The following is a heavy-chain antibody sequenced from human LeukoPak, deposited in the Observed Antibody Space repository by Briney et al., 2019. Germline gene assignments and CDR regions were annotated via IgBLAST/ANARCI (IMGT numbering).Heavy chain of an antibody. CDR1: GGSFSGYY. J-gene: IGHJ4*02. V-gene: IGHV4-34*01. Sequence: PSETLSLTCAVYGGSFSGYYWSWIRQPPGKGLEWTGEINHSGSTNYNPSLKSRVTISVDTSKNQFSLKLSSVTAADTAVYYCARVRYNWNGGYFDYWGQGTLVTVSS. D-gene: IGHD1-20*01. CDR3: ARVRYNWNGGYFDY. CDR2: INHSGST.